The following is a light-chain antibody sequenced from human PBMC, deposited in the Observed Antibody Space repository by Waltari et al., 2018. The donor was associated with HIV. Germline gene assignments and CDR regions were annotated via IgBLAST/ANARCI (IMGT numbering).Light chain of an antibody. J-gene: IGLJ1*01. CDR2: KNF. V-gene: IGLV1-47*01. CDR3: VGWDSSLSAYV. CDR1: SSNIENDN. Sequence: QSFLTQPLSASGTPGQTVTISCSGSSSNIENDNAHLYQQLPGMTPKLLIYKNFLRPSGVPDRFAASKSGTSASLTISGLRSADEADYYCVGWDSSLSAYVFGAGTKVAVL.